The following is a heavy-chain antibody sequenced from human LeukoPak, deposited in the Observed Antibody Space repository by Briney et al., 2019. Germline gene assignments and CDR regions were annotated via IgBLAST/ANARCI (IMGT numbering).Heavy chain of an antibody. CDR1: GLTFSSYT. CDR2: ISSSGSTT. CDR3: ASGAAVGTSRFNY. D-gene: IGHD6-13*01. Sequence: GGSLRLSCAASGLTFSSYTMNWVRQAPGKGLEWVSYISSSGSTTYYADSVKGRFTISRDNTKNSLYLQMKSLRADDTAVYYCASGAAVGTSRFNYWGQGTLVTVSS. J-gene: IGHJ4*02. V-gene: IGHV3-48*01.